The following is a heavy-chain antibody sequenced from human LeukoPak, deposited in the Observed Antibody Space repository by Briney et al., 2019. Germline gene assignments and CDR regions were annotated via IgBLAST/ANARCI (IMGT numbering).Heavy chain of an antibody. J-gene: IGHJ3*02. Sequence: SGGSLRLSCAASGFTFSSYAMSWVRQAPGKGLEWVSAISGSGGSTYYADSVKGRFTISRNNSKNTLYLQMNSLRAADTAVYYCAKVGTSSWYDDAFDIWGQGTMVTVSS. CDR2: ISGSGGST. CDR3: AKVGTSSWYDDAFDI. V-gene: IGHV3-23*01. CDR1: GFTFSSYA. D-gene: IGHD6-13*01.